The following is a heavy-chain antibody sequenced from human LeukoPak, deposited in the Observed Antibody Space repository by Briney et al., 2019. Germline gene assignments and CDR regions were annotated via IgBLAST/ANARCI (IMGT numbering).Heavy chain of an antibody. D-gene: IGHD2-2*01. Sequence: SESLSLTCIVSGGSPSSVGYYWSWLRQHRGKGLEWFGFIFYSGSTYYNPSLKRRIPISQDTSQHKLSLKLSSVTTADTAVHLFARTVSTALAFDIWGQGTMVTVSS. V-gene: IGHV4-31*03. CDR3: ARTVSTALAFDI. J-gene: IGHJ3*02. CDR1: GGSPSSVGYY. CDR2: IFYSGST.